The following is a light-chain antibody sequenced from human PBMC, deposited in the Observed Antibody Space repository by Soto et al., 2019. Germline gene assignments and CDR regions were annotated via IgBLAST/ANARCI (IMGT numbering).Light chain of an antibody. CDR3: QQYDGSPPWT. V-gene: IGKV3-20*01. CDR1: QSVSSTS. J-gene: IGKJ1*01. Sequence: EIVLTQSPGTLSFSPGERATLSCRASQSVSSTSLAWYRQKPGQAPRLLIYGASNRATGIPDRFSGSGSGTDFTLTISRLEPEDFAVYYCQQYDGSPPWTFGLGTKVEFK. CDR2: GAS.